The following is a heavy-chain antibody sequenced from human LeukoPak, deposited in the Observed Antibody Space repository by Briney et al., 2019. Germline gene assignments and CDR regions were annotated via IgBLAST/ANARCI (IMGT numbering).Heavy chain of an antibody. J-gene: IGHJ4*02. D-gene: IGHD7-27*01. CDR2: IYTSGST. V-gene: IGHV4-61*02. CDR3: ARGSNWGPAYYFDY. Sequence: SQTLSLTCTVSGGSISSGSYYWSWIRQPAGKGLEWIGRIYTSGSTNYNPSLKSRVTISVDTSKNQFSLKLSSVTAADTAVYYCARGSNWGPAYYFDYWGQGTLVTVSS. CDR1: GGSISSGSYY.